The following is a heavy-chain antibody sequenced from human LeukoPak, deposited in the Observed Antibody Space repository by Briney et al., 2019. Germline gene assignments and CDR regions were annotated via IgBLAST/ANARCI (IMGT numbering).Heavy chain of an antibody. CDR2: IIPIFGTA. J-gene: IGHJ6*03. CDR3: AVVVNYYYYYMDV. Sequence: GASVKVSCKASGGTFSSYAISWVRQAPGQGLEWMGGIIPIFGTANYAQKFQGRVTITADKSTSTAYMEVSSLRSEDTAVYYCAVVVNYYYYYMDVWGKGTTVTVSS. V-gene: IGHV1-69*06. CDR1: GGTFSSYA. D-gene: IGHD3-22*01.